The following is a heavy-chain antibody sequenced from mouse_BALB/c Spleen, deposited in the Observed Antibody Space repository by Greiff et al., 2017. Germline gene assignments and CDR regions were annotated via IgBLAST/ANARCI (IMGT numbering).Heavy chain of an antibody. CDR1: GYTFTDYD. Sequence: VQLQQSGAELVRPGASVTLSCKASGYTFTDYDMHWVKQTPVHGLEWIGAIDPETGGTAYNQKFKGKATLTADKSSSTAYMELRSLTSEDSAVYYCTPHYYGSSWYAMDYWGQGTSVTVSS. CDR2: IDPETGGT. J-gene: IGHJ4*01. D-gene: IGHD1-1*01. V-gene: IGHV1-15*01. CDR3: TPHYYGSSWYAMDY.